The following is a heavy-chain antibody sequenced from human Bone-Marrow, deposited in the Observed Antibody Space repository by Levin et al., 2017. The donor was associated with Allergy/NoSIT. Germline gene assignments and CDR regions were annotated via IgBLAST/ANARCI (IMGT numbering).Heavy chain of an antibody. CDR1: GFTFSNYW. V-gene: IGHV3-74*01. CDR3: ARGGYCSGGRCSANDYGMDV. D-gene: IGHD2-15*01. J-gene: IGHJ6*02. CDR2: INNDGSTT. Sequence: GESLKISCAASGFTFSNYWMHWVRQAPGKGLVWVSRINNDGSTTSYADSVQGRFTISRDNAKNTLYLQMNSLRAEDTALYYCARGGYCSGGRCSANDYGMDVWGQGTTVTVSS.